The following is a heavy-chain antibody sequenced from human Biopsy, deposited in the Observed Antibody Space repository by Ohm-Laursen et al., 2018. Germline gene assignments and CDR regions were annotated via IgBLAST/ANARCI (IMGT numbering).Heavy chain of an antibody. V-gene: IGHV1-69*04. D-gene: IGHD3-3*01. J-gene: IGHJ4*02. CDR3: ATPFQYYDSWGGYPPFDH. CDR2: ISPISDTA. CDR1: GATFSSIG. Sequence: SVKVSCKASGATFSSIGITWVRQVPGQGLEWMGRISPISDTAHYAQKFQGRVTISADKSTGTAFMELSNLKSEDTAVYYCATPFQYYDSWGGYPPFDHWGQGTLVTVSS.